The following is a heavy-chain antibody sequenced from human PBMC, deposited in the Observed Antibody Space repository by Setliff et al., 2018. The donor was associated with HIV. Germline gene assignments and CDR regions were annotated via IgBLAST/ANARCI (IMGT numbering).Heavy chain of an antibody. CDR1: GGSFSDYA. CDR3: ALASIVSTARWNH. Sequence: GASVKVSCKASGGSFSDYAITWVRQAPGQGLEWMGGIIPIFGTANYAQKFQGRVTIAADESTSTAYLELRRLRSEDTAVYYCALASIVSTARWNHWGRGTLVTVSS. J-gene: IGHJ5*02. V-gene: IGHV1-69*13. D-gene: IGHD1-26*01. CDR2: IIPIFGTA.